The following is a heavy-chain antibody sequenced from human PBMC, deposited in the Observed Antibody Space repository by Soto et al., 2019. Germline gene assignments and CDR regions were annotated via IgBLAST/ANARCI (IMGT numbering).Heavy chain of an antibody. CDR2: IIPILGIA. V-gene: IGHV1-69*02. Sequence: QVQLVQSGAEVKKPGSTVKVSCKASGGTFSSYTISWVRQAPGQGLEWMGRIIPILGIANYAQKFQGRVTITADKSTSTAYVELSSLRSEDTAEYYCARGGCCSSGIDYWGQGTLVTVSS. CDR1: GGTFSSYT. D-gene: IGHD6-19*01. J-gene: IGHJ4*02. CDR3: ARGGCCSSGIDY.